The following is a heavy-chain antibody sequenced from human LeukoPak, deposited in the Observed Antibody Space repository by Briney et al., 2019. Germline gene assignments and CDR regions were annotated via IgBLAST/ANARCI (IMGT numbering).Heavy chain of an antibody. Sequence: ASVKVSCKASGYTFTDYYMHWVRQAPGQGLECMGWINPSGGSTSYAQKFQGRVTMTRDTSTSTVYMELSSLRSEDTAVYYCAVYSSPTLDFDYWGQGTLVTVSS. CDR2: INPSGGST. J-gene: IGHJ4*02. CDR3: AVYSSPTLDFDY. CDR1: GYTFTDYY. V-gene: IGHV1-46*01. D-gene: IGHD6-13*01.